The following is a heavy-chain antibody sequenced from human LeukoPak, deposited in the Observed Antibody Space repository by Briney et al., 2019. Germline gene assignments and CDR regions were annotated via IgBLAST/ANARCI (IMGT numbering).Heavy chain of an antibody. CDR1: GFTVSSNY. CDR2: IKQDGSEK. D-gene: IGHD6-13*01. V-gene: IGHV3-7*01. J-gene: IGHJ4*02. CDR3: TREAAAGIDY. Sequence: PGGSLRLSCVASGFTVSSNYMSWVRQAPGKGLEWVANIKQDGSEKYYLDSVKGRFTISRDNAKNSLYLQMNSLRAEDTAVYFCTREAAAGIDYWGQGTLVTVSS.